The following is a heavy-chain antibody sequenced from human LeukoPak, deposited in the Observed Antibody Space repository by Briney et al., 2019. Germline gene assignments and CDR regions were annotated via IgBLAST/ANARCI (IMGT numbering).Heavy chain of an antibody. D-gene: IGHD1-26*01. CDR3: ARDRSGSYYFDY. V-gene: IGHV3-7*03. J-gene: IGHJ4*02. CDR1: GFTFSSYW. CDR2: INHNGNVN. Sequence: GGSLRLSCAASGFTFSSYWMNWARQAPGKGLEWVASINHNGNVNYYVDSVKGRFTISRDNAKNSLYLQMSNLRAEDTAVYFCARDRSGSYYFDYWGQGTLVTVSS.